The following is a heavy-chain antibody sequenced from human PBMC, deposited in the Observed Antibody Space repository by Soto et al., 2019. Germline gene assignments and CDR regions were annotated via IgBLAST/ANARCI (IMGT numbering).Heavy chain of an antibody. CDR1: GFSFSSYG. Sequence: PGGSLRLSCAASGFSFSSYGMHWLRQAAGKGLEWVAVISYDGSNKYYADSVRGRFTISRDNSKNTLYLQMNSLRPEDTAVFYCAKRRGAGGHFDYWGQGALVTVSS. J-gene: IGHJ4*02. D-gene: IGHD2-15*01. V-gene: IGHV3-30*18. CDR3: AKRRGAGGHFDY. CDR2: ISYDGSNK.